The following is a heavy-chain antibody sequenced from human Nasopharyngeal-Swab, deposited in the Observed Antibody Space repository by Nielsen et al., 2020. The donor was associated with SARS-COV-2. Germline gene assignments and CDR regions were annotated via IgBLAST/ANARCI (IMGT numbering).Heavy chain of an antibody. D-gene: IGHD5-12*01. V-gene: IGHV3-30*14. Sequence: GESLKISCAASGFTFSSYAMHWVRQTPGKGLEWVAVLSYDGSNKYYADSVKGRFTISRDNSKNTLYLQMNSLRAEDTALYYCAKMGGYSGHDLPFDYWGQGTLATVSS. CDR2: LSYDGSNK. CDR3: AKMGGYSGHDLPFDY. CDR1: GFTFSSYA. J-gene: IGHJ4*02.